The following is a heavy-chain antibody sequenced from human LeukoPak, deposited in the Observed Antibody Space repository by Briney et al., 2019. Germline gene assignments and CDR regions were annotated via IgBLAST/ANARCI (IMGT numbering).Heavy chain of an antibody. V-gene: IGHV1-2*02. CDR2: INPNSGGT. J-gene: IGHJ3*02. CDR1: GYTFTGYY. CDR3: AREGTAVAGTGAFDI. Sequence: ASVKVSCKASGYTFTGYYMHWVRQAPGQGLEWMGWINPNSGGTNYAQKFQGRVTMTRDTSISTAYMELSRLRSDDTAVYYCAREGTAVAGTGAFDIWGQGTMVTVSS. D-gene: IGHD6-19*01.